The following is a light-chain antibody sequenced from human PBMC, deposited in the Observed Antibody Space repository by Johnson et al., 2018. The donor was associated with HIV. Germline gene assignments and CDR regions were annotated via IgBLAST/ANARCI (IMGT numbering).Light chain of an antibody. CDR2: ENN. CDR1: SSNIGNNY. CDR3: GTWDSSLIAGV. J-gene: IGLJ1*01. Sequence: HSVLTQPPSVSAAPGQKVTISCSGSSSNIGNNYVSWYQQLPGTAPKLLIYENNKRPSGIPDRFSGSKNGTSANLGITGLQTGDEADYYCGTWDSSLIAGVFGTGTKVTVL. V-gene: IGLV1-51*02.